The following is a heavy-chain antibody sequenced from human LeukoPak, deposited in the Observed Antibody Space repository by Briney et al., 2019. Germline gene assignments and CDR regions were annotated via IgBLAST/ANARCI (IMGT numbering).Heavy chain of an antibody. CDR3: AKDRDPPYVGNSYGFASDY. J-gene: IGHJ4*02. CDR1: GFTFGNYA. V-gene: IGHV3-9*01. CDR2: ISWNGGSV. Sequence: GGSLRLSCVASGFTFGNYAMHWVRRPPGKGLEWVSGISWNGGSVGYADFAKGRFTISRDDARNSLFLQMNTLRPEDTALYYCAKDRDPPYVGNSYGFASDYWGQGTQVTVSS. D-gene: IGHD5-18*01.